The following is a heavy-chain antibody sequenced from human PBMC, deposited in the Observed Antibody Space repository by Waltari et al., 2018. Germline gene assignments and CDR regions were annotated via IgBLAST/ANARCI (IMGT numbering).Heavy chain of an antibody. CDR3: AAFRQSPNYYYYMDV. J-gene: IGHJ6*03. V-gene: IGHV1-8*01. CDR1: GYTFTSYD. Sequence: QVQLVQSGAEVKKPGASVKVSCKASGYTFTSYDINWVRHATGQGLEWMGWMNPNSGNTGYAQKFQGRVTMTRNTSISTAYMELSSLRSEDTAVYYCAAFRQSPNYYYYMDVWGKGTTVTVSS. CDR2: MNPNSGNT.